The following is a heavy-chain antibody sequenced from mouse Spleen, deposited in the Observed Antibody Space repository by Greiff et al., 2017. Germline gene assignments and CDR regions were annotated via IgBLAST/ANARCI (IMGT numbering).Heavy chain of an antibody. D-gene: IGHD2-14*01. CDR3: ARGPPPYYRYNRAMDY. Sequence: EVKLVESGGGLVQPGGSLKLSCAASGFTFSSYGMSWVRQTPDKRLELVATIISNGGSTYYPDSVKGRFTISRDNAKNTLYLQMSSLKSEDTAMYYCARGPPPYYRYNRAMDYWGQGTSVTVSS. CDR1: GFTFSSYG. V-gene: IGHV5-6-3*01. CDR2: IISNGGST. J-gene: IGHJ4*01.